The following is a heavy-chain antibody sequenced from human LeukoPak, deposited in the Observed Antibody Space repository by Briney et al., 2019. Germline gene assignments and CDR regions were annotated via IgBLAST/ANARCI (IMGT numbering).Heavy chain of an antibody. V-gene: IGHV4-31*03. CDR1: GGSISSGGYY. D-gene: IGHD2-15*01. CDR2: IYYSGST. Sequence: SETLSLTCTVSGGSISSGGYYWSWIRQHPGKGLEWIGYIYYSGSTYYNPSLKSRVTISVDTSKNQFSLKLSSVTAADTAVYYCARRRDCSGGSCYYRRGWFDPWGQGTLVTASS. CDR3: ARRRDCSGGSCYYRRGWFDP. J-gene: IGHJ5*02.